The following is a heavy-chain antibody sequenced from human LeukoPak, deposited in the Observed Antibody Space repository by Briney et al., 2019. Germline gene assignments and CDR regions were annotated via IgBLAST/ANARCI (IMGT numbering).Heavy chain of an antibody. V-gene: IGHV3-74*01. Sequence: GGSLRLSCAVSGFTFSNYLMHWVRHAPGGGLVWGSRINIDETNPYAAPVSGRFTISRDNAKNTLYLQMNSLRAEDTAVYCCGRGGDGIDVWGQGATVSVSS. CDR3: GRGGDGIDV. CDR1: GFTFSNYL. CDR2: INIDETNP. J-gene: IGHJ3*01.